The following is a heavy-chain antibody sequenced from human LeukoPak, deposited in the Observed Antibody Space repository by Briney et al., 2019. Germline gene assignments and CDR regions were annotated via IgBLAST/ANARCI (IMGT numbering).Heavy chain of an antibody. V-gene: IGHV3-53*05. Sequence: GGSLRLSCAASGFTVSSNYMSWVRQAPGKGLEWVSVIYSGGSTYYADSVKGRFTISRDNSKNTLYLQMNSLRSDDTAVYYCAREVNGDYDYYYYYMDVWGKGTTVTVSS. CDR2: IYSGGST. CDR1: GFTVSSNY. CDR3: AREVNGDYDYYYYYMDV. J-gene: IGHJ6*03. D-gene: IGHD4-17*01.